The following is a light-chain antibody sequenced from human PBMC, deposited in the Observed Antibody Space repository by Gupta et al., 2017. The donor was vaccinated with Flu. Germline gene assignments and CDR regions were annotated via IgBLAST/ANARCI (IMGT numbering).Light chain of an antibody. CDR2: EAS. J-gene: IGKJ5*01. V-gene: IGKV1-16*01. CDR3: QQYKWYPPT. CDR1: QSSIYN. Sequence: LSSLSASVGYRVTTTCRASQSSIYNVACYQQKPGQPPKSLFHEASSLQSGVPAWIGSGCARTVFIITISSLQDEDVATYYYQQYKWYPPTFGQGTRLDIK.